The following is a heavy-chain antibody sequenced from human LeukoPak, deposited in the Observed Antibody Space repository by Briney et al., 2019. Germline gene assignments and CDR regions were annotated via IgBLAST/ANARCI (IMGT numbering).Heavy chain of an antibody. CDR1: GYTFSSYD. V-gene: IGHV1-8*01. D-gene: IGHD3-3*01. J-gene: IGHJ6*03. Sequence: ASVKVSCKASGYTFSSYDINWVRQATGQGLEWMGWMNPNSGNTGYAQKFQGRVTMTRNTSISTAYMELSSLRSEDTAVYYCAKSSWYSDFWSGYADYYYYYYMDVWGQGTTVTVSS. CDR2: MNPNSGNT. CDR3: AKSSWYSDFWSGYADYYYYYYMDV.